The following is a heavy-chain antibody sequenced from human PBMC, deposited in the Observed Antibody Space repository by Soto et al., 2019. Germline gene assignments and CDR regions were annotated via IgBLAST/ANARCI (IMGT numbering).Heavy chain of an antibody. D-gene: IGHD6-19*01. J-gene: IGHJ3*02. CDR2: VNVNSDYI. CDR3: ASADSSGWPDHFDI. V-gene: IGHV3-21*01. Sequence: GGSLRLSGAASGFTFSSYSISWVRQAPRKGLEWVSSVNVNSDYIYYADSMKGRFNISRDNAKNSVYLQMNSLRAEDTAVYFCASADSSGWPDHFDIWGQATMVTVS. CDR1: GFTFSSYS.